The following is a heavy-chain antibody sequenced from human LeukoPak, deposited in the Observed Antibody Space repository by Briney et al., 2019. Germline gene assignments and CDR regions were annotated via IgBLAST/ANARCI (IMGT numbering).Heavy chain of an antibody. Sequence: SETLSLTCTVSGGSISSHYWSWIRQPPGKGLEWIGYIYYSGSTNYNPSLKSRVTISVDTSKNQISLKLSSVTAADTAVYYCARSLLCGGDCYFSYYYGMDVWGQGTTVTVSS. CDR2: IYYSGST. D-gene: IGHD2-21*02. CDR3: ARSLLCGGDCYFSYYYGMDV. V-gene: IGHV4-59*11. CDR1: GGSISSHY. J-gene: IGHJ6*02.